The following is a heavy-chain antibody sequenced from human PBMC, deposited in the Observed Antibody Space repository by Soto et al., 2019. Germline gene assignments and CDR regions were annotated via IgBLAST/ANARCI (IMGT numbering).Heavy chain of an antibody. CDR2: ISSSSSYI. CDR1: GFTFSSYS. D-gene: IGHD6-13*01. Sequence: EVQLVESGGGLVKPGGSLRLSCAASGFTFSSYSMKWVRQPPGKGMEGVSSISSSSSYIYYADSMKGRFTISRDNAKNSLYLQINSLRAEDTGVYYCASTKYSSIKDVDYWGPGTLVTVSS. CDR3: ASTKYSSIKDVDY. V-gene: IGHV3-21*01. J-gene: IGHJ4*02.